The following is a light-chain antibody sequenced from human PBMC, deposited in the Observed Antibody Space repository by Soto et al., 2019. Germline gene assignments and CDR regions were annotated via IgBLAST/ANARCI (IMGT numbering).Light chain of an antibody. J-gene: IGKJ2*01. CDR2: DAS. CDR1: QSVSSY. CDR3: QQRSNWPPYT. Sequence: EIVLTQSPATLSLSPGERATLSCRASQSVSSYLAWYQKKPDQAPRLLIYDASNRATGIPARFSGSGSGTNFTLTISSLEPEDFAVYYCQQRSNWPPYTFGQGTKLEIK. V-gene: IGKV3-11*01.